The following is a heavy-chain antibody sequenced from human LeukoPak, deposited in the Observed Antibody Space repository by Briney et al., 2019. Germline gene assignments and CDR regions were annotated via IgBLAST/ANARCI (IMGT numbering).Heavy chain of an antibody. CDR2: ISWNSGII. D-gene: IGHD6-19*01. V-gene: IGHV3-9*01. Sequence: GGSLRLSCAASGLTFDDYAMHWVRQAPGKGLEWVSGISWNSGIIGYADSVKGRFTISRDNAKNSLYLQMNSLRAEDTSLYYCAKDIAYSSGWYDGDYFDYWGQGTLVTVSS. CDR1: GLTFDDYA. CDR3: AKDIAYSSGWYDGDYFDY. J-gene: IGHJ4*02.